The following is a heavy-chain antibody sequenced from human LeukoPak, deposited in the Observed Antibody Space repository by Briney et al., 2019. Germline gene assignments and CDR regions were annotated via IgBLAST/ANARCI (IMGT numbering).Heavy chain of an antibody. CDR3: ARVALTPTFDY. J-gene: IGHJ4*02. CDR1: GFTFSSYS. CDR2: ISSSSSYI. V-gene: IGHV3-21*01. Sequence: AVGSLRLSCAASGFTFSSYSMNWVRQAPGKGLEWVSSISSSSSYIYYADSVKGRFTISRDNAKNSLYLQMNSLRAEDTAVYYCARVALTPTFDYWGQGTLVTVSS.